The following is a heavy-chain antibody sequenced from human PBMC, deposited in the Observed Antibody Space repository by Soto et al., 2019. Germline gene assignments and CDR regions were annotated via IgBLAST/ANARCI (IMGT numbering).Heavy chain of an antibody. CDR3: ARGKSGHNNWFDP. D-gene: IGHD3-3*01. J-gene: IGHJ5*02. CDR2: IIPIFGTA. Sequence: SVKVSCKASGGTFSSYAISWVRQAPGQGLEWMGGIIPIFGTANYAQKFQGRVTITADESTSTAYMELSSLRSEDTAVYYCARGKSGHNNWFDPWGQGTLVTVSS. CDR1: GGTFSSYA. V-gene: IGHV1-69*13.